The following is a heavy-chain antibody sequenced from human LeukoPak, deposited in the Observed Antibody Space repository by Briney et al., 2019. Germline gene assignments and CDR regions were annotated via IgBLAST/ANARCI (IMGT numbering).Heavy chain of an antibody. J-gene: IGHJ4*02. CDR3: ARGEPWYSSSWRLDY. CDR2: FDPEDGET. V-gene: IGHV1-24*01. D-gene: IGHD6-13*01. Sequence: GASVKVSCKVSGYTLTELSMHWVRQAPGKGLEWRGGFDPEDGETIYAQKFQGRVTMTEDTSTDTAYMELSSLRSEDTAVYYCARGEPWYSSSWRLDYWGQGTLVTVSS. CDR1: GYTLTELS.